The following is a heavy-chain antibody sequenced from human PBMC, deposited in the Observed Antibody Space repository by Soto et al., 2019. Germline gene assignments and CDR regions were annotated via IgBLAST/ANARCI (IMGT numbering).Heavy chain of an antibody. J-gene: IGHJ4*02. Sequence: GGSLRLSCEASGFTFTTFGIHGVRQAPGKGLEWVAVISYAGSNKYIADPFRGRFTISRDNSKNMVYLKMKSLRVDDTAVYYCARDRSLGSAAAGLDYWGPGTLVTVSS. CDR1: GFTFTTFG. D-gene: IGHD6-13*01. V-gene: IGHV3-33*01. CDR3: ARDRSLGSAAAGLDY. CDR2: ISYAGSNK.